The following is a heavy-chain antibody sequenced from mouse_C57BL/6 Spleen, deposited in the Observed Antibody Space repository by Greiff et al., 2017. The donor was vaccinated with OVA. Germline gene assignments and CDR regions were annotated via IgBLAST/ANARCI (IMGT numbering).Heavy chain of an antibody. D-gene: IGHD1-1*01. CDR3: ARSGSSNAMDY. CDR1: GYTFTSYW. CDR2: IDPSDSNT. J-gene: IGHJ4*01. Sequence: QVQLQQPGAELVMPGASVKLSCKASGYTFTSYWMHWVKQRPGQGLEWIGEIDPSDSNTNYNQKFKGKSTMTVDKSSSTAYMQLSSLTSEDSAVYYGARSGSSNAMDYWGQGTSLTVSS. V-gene: IGHV1-69*01.